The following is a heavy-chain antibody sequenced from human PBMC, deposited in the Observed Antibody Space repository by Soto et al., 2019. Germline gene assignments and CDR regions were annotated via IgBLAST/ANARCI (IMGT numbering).Heavy chain of an antibody. CDR2: ISYSGTT. CDR3: ATMGTPVTGLYYFDY. J-gene: IGHJ4*02. Sequence: SETLSLICTVSGGSISSGNYYWSWIRQPPGKGLEWIGFISYSGTTHYSASLRSRVSISVDTSKNQFSLDLSPVTAADTAVYYCATMGTPVTGLYYFDYWGQGTLVTVSS. V-gene: IGHV4-30-4*01. D-gene: IGHD4-17*01. CDR1: GGSISSGNYY.